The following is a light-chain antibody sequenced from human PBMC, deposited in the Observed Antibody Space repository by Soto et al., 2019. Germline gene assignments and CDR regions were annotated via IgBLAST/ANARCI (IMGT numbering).Light chain of an antibody. J-gene: IGKJ4*01. CDR2: DAS. Sequence: EIVLTQSPATLSLSPGESATLSCRATRSVSSYLAWYQQKPGQAPRLLIYDASSRPTDIPARFSGSGSGTDFTLTISSLEPEDFAIYYCQQANSFPLTFGQGTRWIS. CDR3: QQANSFPLT. CDR1: RSVSSY. V-gene: IGKV3-11*01.